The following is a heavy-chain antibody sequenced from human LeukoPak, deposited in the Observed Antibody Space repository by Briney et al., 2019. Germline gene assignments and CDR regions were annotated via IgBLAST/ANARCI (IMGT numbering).Heavy chain of an antibody. V-gene: IGHV4-30-4*01. CDR2: IYYSGST. J-gene: IGHJ4*02. D-gene: IGHD4-11*01. CDR1: GGSISSGDYY. CDR3: ARWDGRHSYSNSYFDY. Sequence: SQTLSLTCTVSGGSISSGDYYWRWIRPPPGKGLVWIGYIYYSGSTYYNPSLKSRVTISVDTSKNQFSLKLSSVTAGDTAVYYCARWDGRHSYSNSYFDYWGQGTLVTVSS.